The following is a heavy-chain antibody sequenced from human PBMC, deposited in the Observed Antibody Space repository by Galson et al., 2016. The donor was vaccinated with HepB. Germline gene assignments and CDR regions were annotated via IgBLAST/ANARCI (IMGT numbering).Heavy chain of an antibody. Sequence: TLSLTCSVSGASITSYYWTWIRQSPGKALEWVGDIFYGGGTRYNASLQSRVTISAGMPKNQVFLKLTSVTAADTAVYYCARRPGGMNPVDDYFDNWGLGAVVTVPS. CDR3: ARRPGGMNPVDDYFDN. J-gene: IGHJ4*02. CDR1: GASITSYY. CDR2: IFYGGGT. V-gene: IGHV4-59*08. D-gene: IGHD3-16*01.